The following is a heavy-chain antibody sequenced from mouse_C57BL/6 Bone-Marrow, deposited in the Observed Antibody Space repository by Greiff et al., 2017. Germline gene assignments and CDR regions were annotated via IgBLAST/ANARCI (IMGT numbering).Heavy chain of an antibody. D-gene: IGHD1-1*01. Sequence: EVKLVESGGDLVKPGGSLKLSCAASGFTFSSYGMSWVRQTPDKRLEWVATISSGGSYTYYPDSVKGRFTISRDNAKNTLYLQMSSLKSEDTAMYYCARLGTTVVATNAMDYWGKGTSVTVSS. CDR1: GFTFSSYG. CDR3: ARLGTTVVATNAMDY. CDR2: ISSGGSYT. J-gene: IGHJ4*01. V-gene: IGHV5-6*02.